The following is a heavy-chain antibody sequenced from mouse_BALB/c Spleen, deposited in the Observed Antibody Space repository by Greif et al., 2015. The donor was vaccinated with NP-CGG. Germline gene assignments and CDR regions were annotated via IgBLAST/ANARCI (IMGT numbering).Heavy chain of an antibody. CDR3: ARRYGNDYYYAMDY. CDR2: INPSNGRT. D-gene: IGHD2-10*02. CDR1: GYTFTSYW. V-gene: IGHV1S81*02. Sequence: QVQLQQSGAELVKPGASVKLSCKASGYTFTSYWMHWVKQRPGQGLEWIGEINPSNGRTNYNEKFKSKATLTVDKSSSTACMRLSSRTSEDSAVYYCARRYGNDYYYAMDYWGQGTSVTVSS. J-gene: IGHJ4*01.